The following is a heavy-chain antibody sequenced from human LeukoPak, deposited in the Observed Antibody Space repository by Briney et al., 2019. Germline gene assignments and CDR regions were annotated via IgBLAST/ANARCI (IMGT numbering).Heavy chain of an antibody. V-gene: IGHV4-59*08. CDR3: ARLQVHCGGDCYTRWFDP. D-gene: IGHD2-21*02. Sequence: SETLSLTCTVSGGSVSSYYWSWIRHPPGQGLEWIAYIYYSGSTKYSPSLKSRVTISLDRSKNQFSLKLRSVTAADTAVYYCARLQVHCGGDCYTRWFDPWGQGTLVTVSS. CDR1: GGSVSSYY. CDR2: IYYSGST. J-gene: IGHJ5*02.